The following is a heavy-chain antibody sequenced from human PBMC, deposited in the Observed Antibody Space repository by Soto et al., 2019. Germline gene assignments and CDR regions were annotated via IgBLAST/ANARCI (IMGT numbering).Heavy chain of an antibody. J-gene: IGHJ6*02. CDR1: GGSISSGDYY. V-gene: IGHV4-30-4*01. CDR3: ARGQRETGIYYYGMDV. Sequence: QVQLQESGPGLVKPSQTLSLTCTVSGGSISSGDYYWSWIRQPPGKGLEWIGYIYYSGSTYYNPSLKSRVTISVDTSKNQFSLKLSSVTAADTAVYYCARGQRETGIYYYGMDVWGQGTTVTVSS. D-gene: IGHD6-25*01. CDR2: IYYSGST.